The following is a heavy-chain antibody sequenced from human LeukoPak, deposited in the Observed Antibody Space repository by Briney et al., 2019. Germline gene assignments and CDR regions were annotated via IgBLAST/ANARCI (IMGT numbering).Heavy chain of an antibody. CDR1: GFILDGYA. D-gene: IGHD3-9*01. J-gene: IGHJ3*02. CDR3: IKDMGFDLLKDAFHI. V-gene: IGHV3-9*01. Sequence: GGSLRLSCVGSGFILDGYAMHWVRHVPGKGLEWVSSISWDSGSQAYADSVRGRFTISRDNAKNSLYLQMNSLRPEDTAFYYCIKDMGFDLLKDAFHIWGQGTLVTVSS. CDR2: ISWDSGSQ.